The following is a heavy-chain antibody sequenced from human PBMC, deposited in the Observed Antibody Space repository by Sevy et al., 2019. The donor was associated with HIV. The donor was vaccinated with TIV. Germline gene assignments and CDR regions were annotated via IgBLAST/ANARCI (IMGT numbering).Heavy chain of an antibody. Sequence: ASVKVSCKASGYTFTGYYMHWVRQAPGQGLEWMGWINPNSGGTNYAQKFQGRVTMTRDTSISTAYMELSRLRFDDTAVYYCARDEGGIVVVRHPYGMDVWGQGTTVTVSS. CDR3: ARDEGGIVVVRHPYGMDV. V-gene: IGHV1-2*02. CDR2: INPNSGGT. J-gene: IGHJ6*02. D-gene: IGHD3-22*01. CDR1: GYTFTGYY.